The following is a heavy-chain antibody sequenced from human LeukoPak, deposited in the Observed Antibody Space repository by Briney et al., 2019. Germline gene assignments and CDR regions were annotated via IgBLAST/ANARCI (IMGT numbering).Heavy chain of an antibody. CDR2: IYYSGDT. CDR3: ARGVVVVAATGFDP. CDR1: RGSISGYS. D-gene: IGHD2-15*01. Sequence: PSETLSLTCTVSRGSISGYSWSWIRQSPGGGLEWIGYIYYSGDTAYNPSLRSRVTLSVDTSKNQFSLQLRSVTAADTAVYYCARGVVVVAATGFDPWGQGTLVTVSS. V-gene: IGHV4-59*08. J-gene: IGHJ5*02.